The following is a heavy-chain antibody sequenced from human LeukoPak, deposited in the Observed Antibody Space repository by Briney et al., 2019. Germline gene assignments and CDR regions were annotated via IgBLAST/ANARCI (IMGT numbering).Heavy chain of an antibody. V-gene: IGHV3-74*01. CDR1: GFTVSSNY. CDR3: VRDGYSYGFMLAFDI. D-gene: IGHD5-18*01. Sequence: GGTLRLSCAASGFTVSSNYMSWVRQAPGKGLVWVSRINSDGSSTSYADSVKGRFAISRDSAKNTLYLQMNSLRAEDTAVYYCVRDGYSYGFMLAFDIWGLGTRVTVS. J-gene: IGHJ3*02. CDR2: INSDGSST.